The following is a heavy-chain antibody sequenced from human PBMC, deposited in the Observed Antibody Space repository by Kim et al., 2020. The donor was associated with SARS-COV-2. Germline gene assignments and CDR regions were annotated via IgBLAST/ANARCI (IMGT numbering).Heavy chain of an antibody. CDR2: GRNKANGYSP. CDR1: GFSFSAQY. CDR3: TGDLVGPTGMAY. V-gene: IGHV3-72*01. J-gene: IGHJ4*02. D-gene: IGHD1-26*01. Sequence: GGSLRLSCAASGFSFSAQYMDWVRQAPGKGLEWVGRGRNKANGYSPQYAASVKGRFTISRAESRNSLYLQLNGLKTADTAVYDCTGDLVGPTGMAYWGQG.